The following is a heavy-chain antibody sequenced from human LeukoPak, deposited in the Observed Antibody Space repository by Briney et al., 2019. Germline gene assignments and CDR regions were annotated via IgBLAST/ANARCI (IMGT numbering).Heavy chain of an antibody. Sequence: GGSLRLSCAASGFTFSSYAMSWFRQAPGKGLGWVSAISGSGGSTYYADSVKGRFTISRDNSKNTLYLQMNSLRAEDTAVYYCAKVPWYSNYADYWGQGTLVTVSS. V-gene: IGHV3-23*01. J-gene: IGHJ4*02. CDR2: ISGSGGST. CDR1: GFTFSSYA. D-gene: IGHD4-11*01. CDR3: AKVPWYSNYADY.